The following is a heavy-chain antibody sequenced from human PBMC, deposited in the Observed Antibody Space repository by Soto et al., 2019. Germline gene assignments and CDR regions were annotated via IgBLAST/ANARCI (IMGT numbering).Heavy chain of an antibody. CDR3: ARERRDSSGYYYFVYFDY. D-gene: IGHD3-22*01. CDR1: GYTLTELS. V-gene: IGHV1-18*01. J-gene: IGHJ4*02. Sequence: ASVKVSCKVSGYTLTELSMHWVRQAPGKGLEWMGWISAYNGNTNYAQKLQGRVTMTTDTSTSTAYMELRSLRSDDTAVYYCARERRDSSGYYYFVYFDYWGQGTLVTVSS. CDR2: ISAYNGNT.